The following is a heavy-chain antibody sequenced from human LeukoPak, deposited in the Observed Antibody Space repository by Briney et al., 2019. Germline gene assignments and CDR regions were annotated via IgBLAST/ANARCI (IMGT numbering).Heavy chain of an antibody. CDR1: GFTVSRNY. CDR2: IYSGGST. J-gene: IGHJ5*02. CDR3: ARDVVGNHWFDP. Sequence: GGSLRLSCAASGFTVSRNYMTWVRQAPGKGLEWVSVIYSGGSTYYADSVKGRFTVSRDNSKSTLYLQMNSLRAEDTAVYYCARDVVGNHWFDPWGQGTLVTVSS. D-gene: IGHD1-14*01. V-gene: IGHV3-53*01.